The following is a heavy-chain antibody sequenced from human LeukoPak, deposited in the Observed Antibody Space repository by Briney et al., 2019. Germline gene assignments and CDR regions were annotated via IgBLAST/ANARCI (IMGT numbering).Heavy chain of an antibody. CDR1: GGSISSSSYY. Sequence: PSETLSLTCTVSGGSISSSSYYWGWIRQPPGKGLEWIGSIYYSGSTYYNPSLKSRVTISVATSKNQFSLKLSSVTAADTAVYYCARLWEREDAFDIWGQGTMVTVSS. J-gene: IGHJ3*02. V-gene: IGHV4-39*01. CDR3: ARLWEREDAFDI. CDR2: IYYSGST. D-gene: IGHD1-26*01.